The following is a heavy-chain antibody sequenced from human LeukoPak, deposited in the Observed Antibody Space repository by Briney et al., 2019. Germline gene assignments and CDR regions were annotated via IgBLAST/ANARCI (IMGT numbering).Heavy chain of an antibody. CDR1: GFTFNNYA. CDR2: IIPSGGTT. Sequence: GGSLRLSCAASGFTFNNYAMNWVRQAPGKGLEWVSGIIPSGGTTYYADSVKGRFTISRDNSQNTMYLQMNSLRAEDTALYFCAKDSGWILFDDWGQGTLVTVSS. D-gene: IGHD2-2*03. CDR3: AKDSGWILFDD. V-gene: IGHV3-23*01. J-gene: IGHJ4*02.